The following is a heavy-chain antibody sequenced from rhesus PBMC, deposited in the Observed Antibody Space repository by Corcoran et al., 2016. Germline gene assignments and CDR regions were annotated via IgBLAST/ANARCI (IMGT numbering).Heavy chain of an antibody. D-gene: IGHD6-19*01. CDR1: GFTFSSYA. Sequence: EVQLVESGGGLVQPGGSLRLSCAASGFTFSSYAMQWVHQAPGKGLEWVSAIGPGGDTYYADAVKGSLNISRNNAKNSLYLQMNSLRAEDTAVYYCAREVGSNHFDYWGQGVLVTVSS. J-gene: IGHJ4*01. V-gene: IGHV3-72*01. CDR2: IGPGGDT. CDR3: AREVGSNHFDY.